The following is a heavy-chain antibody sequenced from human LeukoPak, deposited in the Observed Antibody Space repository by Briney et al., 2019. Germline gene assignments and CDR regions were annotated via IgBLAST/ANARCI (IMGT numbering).Heavy chain of an antibody. J-gene: IGHJ4*02. V-gene: IGHV3-64D*09. D-gene: IGHD3-10*01. Sequence: GGSLRLSCSASGFTFSTYAMHWVRQAPGKGLEHVSTINTNGDDTYYADSVKGRFTISRDNSKRTLYLQMSSLRAEDTAVYYCVKDLRGGSYYTSFDYWGQGTLVTVSS. CDR1: GFTFSTYA. CDR2: INTNGDDT. CDR3: VKDLRGGSYYTSFDY.